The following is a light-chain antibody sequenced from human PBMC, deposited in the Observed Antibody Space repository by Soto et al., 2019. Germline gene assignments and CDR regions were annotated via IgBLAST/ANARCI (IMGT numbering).Light chain of an antibody. CDR2: EVS. V-gene: IGLV2-8*01. CDR3: SSYAGSNNLV. Sequence: QPVLTQPPSASGSPGQSVTISCTGTSSDVGGYNYVSWYQQHPGKAPKLMIYEVSKRPSGVPDRFSGSKSGNTASLTVSGLRAEDEVDYYCSSYAGSNNLVFGGGTKVTAL. J-gene: IGLJ2*01. CDR1: SSDVGGYNY.